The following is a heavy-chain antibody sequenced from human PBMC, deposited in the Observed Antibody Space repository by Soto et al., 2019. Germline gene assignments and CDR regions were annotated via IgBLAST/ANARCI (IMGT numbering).Heavy chain of an antibody. V-gene: IGHV4-59*01. CDR3: ARSFRQQGNWFDP. CDR1: GGSISSYY. Sequence: PSETLSLTCTVSGGSISSYYWSWIRQPPGKGLEWIGYIYYSGSTHYNPSLQSRVTISVDTSKNQFSLKLSSVTAADTAVYYCARSFRQQGNWFDPWGQGTLVTVSS. J-gene: IGHJ5*02. CDR2: IYYSGST. D-gene: IGHD6-13*01.